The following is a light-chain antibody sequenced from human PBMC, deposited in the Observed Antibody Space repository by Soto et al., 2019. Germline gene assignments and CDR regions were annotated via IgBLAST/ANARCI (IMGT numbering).Light chain of an antibody. CDR3: PQYYNLVFT. Sequence: DIQMTQSPSSLSASVGDRVTITCKASQDISNYLNWYQQKPGKAPKLLIHDASTLETGVPSRFSGSGSGTAFTCTISSLQPEDIATYYWPQYYNLVFTFGPGTKVDIK. CDR2: DAS. J-gene: IGKJ3*01. CDR1: QDISNY. V-gene: IGKV1-33*01.